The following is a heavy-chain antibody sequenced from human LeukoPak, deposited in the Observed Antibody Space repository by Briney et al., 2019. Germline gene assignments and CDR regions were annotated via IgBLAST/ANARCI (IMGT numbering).Heavy chain of an antibody. Sequence: ASVKVSCKASGYTFTGYYMHWVRQAPGQGLERMGWINPNSGGTNYAQKFQGWVTMTRDTSISTAYMELSRLRSDDTAVYYCARDLYDSSGYYWFDPWGQGTLVTVSS. V-gene: IGHV1-2*04. CDR3: ARDLYDSSGYYWFDP. D-gene: IGHD3-22*01. J-gene: IGHJ5*02. CDR1: GYTFTGYY. CDR2: INPNSGGT.